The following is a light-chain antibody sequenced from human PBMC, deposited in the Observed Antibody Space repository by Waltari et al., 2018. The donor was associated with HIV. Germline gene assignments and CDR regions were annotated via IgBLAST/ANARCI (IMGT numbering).Light chain of an antibody. CDR3: QQYKINWM. CDR2: RAS. V-gene: IGKV1-5*03. Sequence: DIQMTQSPSTLPASIGDRVTITCRVTQSISNYLAWYQQKPGKVPKLLIYRASSLESGVPSRFSGSGSGTEFTLTISSLQPDDFATYYCQQYKINWMFGQGTKVEIK. CDR1: QSISNY. J-gene: IGKJ1*01.